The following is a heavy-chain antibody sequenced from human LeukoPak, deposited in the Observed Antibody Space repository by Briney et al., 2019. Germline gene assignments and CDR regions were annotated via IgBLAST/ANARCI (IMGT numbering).Heavy chain of an antibody. V-gene: IGHV4-59*01. D-gene: IGHD3-16*01. CDR2: VYYSGST. J-gene: IGHJ5*02. Sequence: PGGSLRLSCAASGFTFSRYWMSWVRQAPGKGLEWIGYVYYSGSTNYNPSLKSRVTISVDTSKNQFSLKLSSVTAADTAVYYCARGHSGRGGLDPWGQGTLVTVSS. CDR1: GFTFSRYW. CDR3: ARGHSGRGGLDP.